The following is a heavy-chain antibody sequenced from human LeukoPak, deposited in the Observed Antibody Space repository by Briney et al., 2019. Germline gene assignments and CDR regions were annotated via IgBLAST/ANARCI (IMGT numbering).Heavy chain of an antibody. D-gene: IGHD3-22*01. CDR1: GFTFSSYS. CDR2: ISSSSSFI. V-gene: IGHV3-21*01. J-gene: IGHJ4*02. CDR3: ARVAPGYYDSSGYYVY. Sequence: GGSLRLSCVASGFTFSSYSMNWVRQAPGKGLEWVSSISSSSSFIYYADSVKGRFTISRDNAKNSLYLQMNSLRAEDTAVYYCARVAPGYYDSSGYYVYWGQGTLVTVSS.